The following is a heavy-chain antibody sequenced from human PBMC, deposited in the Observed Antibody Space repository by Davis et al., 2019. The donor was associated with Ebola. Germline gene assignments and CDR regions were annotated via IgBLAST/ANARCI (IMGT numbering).Heavy chain of an antibody. D-gene: IGHD3-22*01. CDR1: GGSISSYY. CDR2: IYYSGST. Sequence: MPSETLSLTCTVSGGSISSYYWSWIRQPPGKGLEWIGYIYYSGSTNYNPSLKSRVTISVDTSKNQFSLQLTSVTAADTAVYYCARWGQTYYYDSSGYYASWYFDLWGRGTLITVSS. V-gene: IGHV4-59*08. CDR3: ARWGQTYYYDSSGYYASWYFDL. J-gene: IGHJ2*01.